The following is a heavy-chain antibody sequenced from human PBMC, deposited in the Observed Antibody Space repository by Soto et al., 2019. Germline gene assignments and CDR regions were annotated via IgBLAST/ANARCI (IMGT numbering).Heavy chain of an antibody. CDR1: GGTFSSYA. Sequence: GASVKVSCQASGGTFSSYAISWVRQAPGQGLEWMGGIIPIFGTANYAQKFQGRVTITADKSTSTAYMELSSLRSEDTAVYYCARDMTALRIAAAGTDWPPHYGMDVWGQGTTVTVSS. CDR2: IIPIFGTA. CDR3: ARDMTALRIAAAGTDWPPHYGMDV. J-gene: IGHJ6*02. V-gene: IGHV1-69*06. D-gene: IGHD6-13*01.